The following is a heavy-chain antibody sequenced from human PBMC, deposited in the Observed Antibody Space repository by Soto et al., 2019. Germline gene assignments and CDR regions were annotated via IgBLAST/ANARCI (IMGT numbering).Heavy chain of an antibody. D-gene: IGHD4-17*01. CDR2: IYYSGST. J-gene: IGHJ4*02. CDR1: GGSISSSSYY. Sequence: SETLSLTCTVSGGSISSSSYYWGWIRQPPGKGLEWIGSIYYSGSTYYNPSLKSRVTISVDTSKNQFSLKLSSVTAADTAVYYCATNPYGDSLDYWGQGTLVTVSS. CDR3: ATNPYGDSLDY. V-gene: IGHV4-39*01.